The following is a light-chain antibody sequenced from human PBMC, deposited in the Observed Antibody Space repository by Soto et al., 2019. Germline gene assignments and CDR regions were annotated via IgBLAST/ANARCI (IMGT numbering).Light chain of an antibody. CDR2: DAS. CDR3: QQRTNWPIT. Sequence: ETMSRQSPATLYLCPGERATLSCRTSQSVSSYLAWYQQKPGQAPRLLISDASNRAIRIPARFSGCGSGTDFTLTIRNLEPEDFAVYYCQQRTNWPITFGQGSRLEIK. V-gene: IGKV3-11*01. CDR1: QSVSSY. J-gene: IGKJ5*01.